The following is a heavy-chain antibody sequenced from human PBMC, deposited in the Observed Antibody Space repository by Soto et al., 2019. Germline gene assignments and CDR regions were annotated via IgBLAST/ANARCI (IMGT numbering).Heavy chain of an antibody. Sequence: QVQLVQSGAEVKKPGSSVKVSCKASGGTFSSYAISWVRQAPGHGLEWMGGIIPIFGTANYAQKFQGRVTITADKSTSTAYMELSSLRSEDTAVYYCAPVAGRPGDRWFDPWGQGTLVTVSS. CDR3: APVAGRPGDRWFDP. V-gene: IGHV1-69*06. D-gene: IGHD6-19*01. CDR2: IIPIFGTA. CDR1: GGTFSSYA. J-gene: IGHJ5*02.